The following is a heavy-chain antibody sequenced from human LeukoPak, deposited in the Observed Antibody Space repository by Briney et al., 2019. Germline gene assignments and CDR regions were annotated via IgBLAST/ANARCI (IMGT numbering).Heavy chain of an antibody. Sequence: PSETLSLTCTVSGGSISSGGYYWSWIRQHPGKGLEWIGYIYYSGSTYYNPSLKSRVTISVDTSKNQFSLKLSSVTAADTAVYYCARLYSSGWYYFDYWGQGTLVTVSS. V-gene: IGHV4-31*03. CDR2: IYYSGST. CDR1: GGSISSGGYY. CDR3: ARLYSSGWYYFDY. D-gene: IGHD6-19*01. J-gene: IGHJ4*02.